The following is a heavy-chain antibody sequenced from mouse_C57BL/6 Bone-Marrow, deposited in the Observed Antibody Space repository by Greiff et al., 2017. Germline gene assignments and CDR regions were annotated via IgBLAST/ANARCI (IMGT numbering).Heavy chain of an antibody. CDR2: IWRGGST. D-gene: IGHD2-3*01. J-gene: IGHJ3*01. V-gene: IGHV2-5*01. CDR1: GFSLTSYG. Sequence: VQLQQSGPGLVQPSQSLSITCTVSGFSLTSYGVHWVRQSPGTGLEWLGVIWRGGSTDYNAAFMSRLSITKDNSKSQVFFKMNSLQADDTAIYYCAKTDDGYYVWFAYWGQGTLVTVSA. CDR3: AKTDDGYYVWFAY.